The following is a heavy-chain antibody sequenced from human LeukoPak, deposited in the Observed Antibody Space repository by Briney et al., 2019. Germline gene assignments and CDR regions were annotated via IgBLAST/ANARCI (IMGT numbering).Heavy chain of an antibody. Sequence: ASVKVSCKASGYTFTGYYMHWVRQAPGQGLEWMGIINPSGGSTTYAQKFQDRVTMTRDTSTSTVYMEMSSLRSEDTAVYFCARGSNYYFDISADYPRYWGQGTLVTVSS. CDR2: INPSGGST. J-gene: IGHJ4*02. CDR3: ARGSNYYFDISADYPRY. V-gene: IGHV1-46*01. D-gene: IGHD3-22*01. CDR1: GYTFTGYY.